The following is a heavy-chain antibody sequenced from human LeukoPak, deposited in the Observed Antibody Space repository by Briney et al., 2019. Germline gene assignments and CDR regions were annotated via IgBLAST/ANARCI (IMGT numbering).Heavy chain of an antibody. CDR1: GGSISSYY. J-gene: IGHJ4*02. D-gene: IGHD3-10*01. CDR2: IYYSGST. V-gene: IGHV4-59*01. CDR3: ARDTYYYGSGSYYFDY. Sequence: SETLSLTCTVSGGSISSYYWSWIRQPPGKGLEWIGYIYYSGSTNYNPSLKSRVTISVDTSKNQFSLKLSSVTAADTAVYYCARDTYYYGSGSYYFDYWGQGTLVTVSS.